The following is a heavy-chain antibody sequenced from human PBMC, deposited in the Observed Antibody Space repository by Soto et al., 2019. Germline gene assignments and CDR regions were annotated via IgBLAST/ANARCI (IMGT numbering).Heavy chain of an antibody. Sequence: QVQLVESGGGVVQPGTSLRLSCAASGFTFYNYALHWVRRAPGKGLEWVAVISYDGSIKYYADSVKGRFTISRDNSKNTLYLQLNSPRAEDIGIYHCARGHTANAAMVTGQFDYWGQGTLVTVSS. CDR2: ISYDGSIK. D-gene: IGHD5-18*01. CDR1: GFTFYNYA. V-gene: IGHV3-30-3*01. CDR3: ARGHTANAAMVTGQFDY. J-gene: IGHJ4*02.